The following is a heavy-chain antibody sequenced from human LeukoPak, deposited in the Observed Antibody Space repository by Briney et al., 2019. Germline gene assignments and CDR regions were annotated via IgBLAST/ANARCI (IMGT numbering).Heavy chain of an antibody. CDR2: ISGSGGST. D-gene: IGHD4-11*01. CDR3: AKVQLIDYQITRGDFDY. V-gene: IGHV3-23*01. J-gene: IGHJ4*02. Sequence: PGGSLRLSCAASGFTFSSYAMSWVRQAPGKGLEWVAAISGSGGSTYYADSVKGRFTISRDNSKNTLYLQMNSLRAEDTAVYSCAKVQLIDYQITRGDFDYWGQGTLVTVSS. CDR1: GFTFSSYA.